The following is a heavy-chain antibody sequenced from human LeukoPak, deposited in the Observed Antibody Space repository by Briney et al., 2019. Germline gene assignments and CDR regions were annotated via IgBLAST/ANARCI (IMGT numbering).Heavy chain of an antibody. J-gene: IGHJ4*02. Sequence: GASVKVSCKVSGYTLTELPMHWVRQAPGKGLEWMGGFDPEDGETIYAQKFQGRVTMTEDTSTDTAYMELSSLRSEDTAVYYCATDSGSYYEGYYFDYWGQGTLVTVSS. D-gene: IGHD1-26*01. V-gene: IGHV1-24*01. CDR1: GYTLTELP. CDR3: ATDSGSYYEGYYFDY. CDR2: FDPEDGET.